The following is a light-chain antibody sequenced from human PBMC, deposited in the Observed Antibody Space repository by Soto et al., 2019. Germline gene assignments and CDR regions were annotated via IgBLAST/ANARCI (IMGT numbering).Light chain of an antibody. J-gene: IGKJ5*01. CDR3: QQYNNWLLIT. Sequence: IVMTQSPATLSVSPGERATLSCRASQSVSSNLAWYQQKPGQAPRLLIYGASTRATGIPARFSGSGSVTEFNLTISSLQSEDFAVYYCQQYNNWLLITFGQGTRLDIK. CDR2: GAS. CDR1: QSVSSN. V-gene: IGKV3-15*01.